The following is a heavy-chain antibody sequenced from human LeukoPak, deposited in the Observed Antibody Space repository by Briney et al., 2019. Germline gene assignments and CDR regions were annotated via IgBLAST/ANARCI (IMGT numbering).Heavy chain of an antibody. CDR2: IYTSGST. CDR1: GGSISSYY. V-gene: IGHV4-4*07. J-gene: IGHJ5*02. Sequence: SETLSLTCTVSGGSISSYYWSWIRQPAGKGLEWIGRIYTSGSTNYNPSLKSRVTISVDTSKNQFSLKLSSVTAADTAVYYCARDRSEQWLVHWFDPWGQGTLVTVSS. D-gene: IGHD6-19*01. CDR3: ARDRSEQWLVHWFDP.